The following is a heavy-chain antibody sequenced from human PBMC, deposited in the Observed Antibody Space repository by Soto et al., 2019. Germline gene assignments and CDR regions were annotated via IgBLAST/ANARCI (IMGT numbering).Heavy chain of an antibody. CDR2: ISGSGGGT. Sequence: PGASLRLSSGAPGFTFSSYPMSWLPQPRGKGLGWVSTISGSGGGTYYADSTKGRFTISRDNSKNTLYLQMYSLRVEDTAVYYCARESDHWGQGTLVTVSS. CDR1: GFTFSSYP. J-gene: IGHJ4*02. V-gene: IGHV3-23*01. CDR3: ARESDH.